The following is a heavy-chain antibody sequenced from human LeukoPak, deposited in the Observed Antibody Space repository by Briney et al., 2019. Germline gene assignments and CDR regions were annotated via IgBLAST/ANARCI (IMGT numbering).Heavy chain of an antibody. CDR3: ARDPVLGAPDYLDY. CDR2: TSADERIK. Sequence: GGSLRLSCTVSGLPFNDYVIHWVRQAPGKGLEWVAVTSADERIKIYNDSVRGRFTISRDNSKNTQYLQMNSLRVEDTAVYYCARDPVLGAPDYLDYWGRGTLVSVSP. J-gene: IGHJ4*02. D-gene: IGHD1-26*01. CDR1: GLPFNDYV. V-gene: IGHV3-30*03.